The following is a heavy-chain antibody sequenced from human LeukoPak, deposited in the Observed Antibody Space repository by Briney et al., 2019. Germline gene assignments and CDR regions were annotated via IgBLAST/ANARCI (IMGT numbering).Heavy chain of an antibody. CDR2: FDPEDGET. D-gene: IGHD4-23*01. CDR1: GYTLTELS. CDR3: ATDPPLILGYGGNRPMGY. V-gene: IGHV1-24*01. J-gene: IGHJ4*02. Sequence: ASVEVSCKVSGYTLTELSMHWVRQAPGKGLEWMGGFDPEDGETIYAQKFQGRVTMTEGTSTDTAYMELSSLRSEDTAVYYCATDPPLILGYGGNRPMGYWGQGTLVTVSS.